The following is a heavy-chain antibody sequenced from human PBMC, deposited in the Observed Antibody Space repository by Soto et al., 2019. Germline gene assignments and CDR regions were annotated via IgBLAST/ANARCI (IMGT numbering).Heavy chain of an antibody. CDR2: IYYSGST. D-gene: IGHD3-22*01. J-gene: IGHJ4*02. CDR1: GGSISSSSYY. V-gene: IGHV4-39*01. Sequence: SETLSLTCTVSGGSISSSSYYWGWIRQPPGKGLEWIGSIYYSGSTYYNPSLKSRVTISVDTSKNQFSLKLSSVTAADTAVYYCARLDYYDSSGYYYGADYWGQGTLVTVSS. CDR3: ARLDYYDSSGYYYGADY.